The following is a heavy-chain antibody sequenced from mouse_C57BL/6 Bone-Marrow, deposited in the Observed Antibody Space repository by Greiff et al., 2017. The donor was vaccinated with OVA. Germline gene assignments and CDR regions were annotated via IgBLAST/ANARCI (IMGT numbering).Heavy chain of an antibody. CDR2: ISNGGGST. Sequence: EVQVVESGGGLVQPGGSLKLSCAASGFTFSDYYMYWVRQTPEKRLEWVAYISNGGGSTYYPDTVKGRFTISRDNAKNTLYLQMSRLKSEDTAMYYCARLGYYGSSPYYFDYWGQGTTLTVSS. D-gene: IGHD1-1*01. CDR3: ARLGYYGSSPYYFDY. V-gene: IGHV5-12*01. J-gene: IGHJ2*01. CDR1: GFTFSDYY.